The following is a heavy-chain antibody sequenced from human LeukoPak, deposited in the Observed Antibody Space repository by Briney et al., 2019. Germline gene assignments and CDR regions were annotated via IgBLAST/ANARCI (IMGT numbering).Heavy chain of an antibody. Sequence: GESLKISCKGSGYSFTNYWIAWVRRMPGKGLECMGIIYPGDSDTRYSPSFQGQVTISADKSISTAYLQWSSLKASDTAMYYCARLEPTADDFDIWGQGTMVTVSS. CDR2: IYPGDSDT. CDR3: ARLEPTADDFDI. J-gene: IGHJ3*02. V-gene: IGHV5-51*01. D-gene: IGHD4-11*01. CDR1: GYSFTNYW.